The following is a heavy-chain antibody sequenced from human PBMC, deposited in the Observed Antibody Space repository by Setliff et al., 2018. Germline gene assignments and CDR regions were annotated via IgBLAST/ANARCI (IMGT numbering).Heavy chain of an antibody. Sequence: GSLRLSCAASGFTFRSYALHWVRQAPGKGLEWMAVISHDGINQYYADSVKGRLTISRDNSKNTLYLQMNSLRAEDTAVYYCARDLPGRNYNFWSGYSDLWGQGTLVTVSS. CDR1: GFTFRSYA. J-gene: IGHJ5*02. CDR2: ISHDGINQ. V-gene: IGHV3-30*01. CDR3: ARDLPGRNYNFWSGYSDL. D-gene: IGHD3-3*01.